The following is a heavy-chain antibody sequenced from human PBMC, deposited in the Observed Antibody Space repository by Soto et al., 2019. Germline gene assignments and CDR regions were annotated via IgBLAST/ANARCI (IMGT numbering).Heavy chain of an antibody. CDR1: GYTFTSYG. V-gene: IGHV1-18*01. D-gene: IGHD3-3*01. CDR2: ISAYNGNT. Sequence: QVQLVQSGAEVKKPGASVKVSCKASGYTFTSYGISWVRQAPGQGLEWMGWISAYNGNTNYAQKLQGRVTMTTGTSTSTAYMELRSLRSDDTAVYYCARLPPGAWSGLGWFDPWGQGTLVTVSS. J-gene: IGHJ5*02. CDR3: ARLPPGAWSGLGWFDP.